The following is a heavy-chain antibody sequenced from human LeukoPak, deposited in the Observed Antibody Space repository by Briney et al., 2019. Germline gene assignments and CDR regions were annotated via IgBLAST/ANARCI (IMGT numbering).Heavy chain of an antibody. CDR2: IYHGGST. CDR3: ARDLYSSGRGYFDY. D-gene: IGHD6-19*01. V-gene: IGHV4-38-2*02. CDR1: GYSISSGYY. J-gene: IGHJ4*02. Sequence: SETLSLTCTISGYSISSGYYWGWIRQPPGKGLEWIGSIYHGGSTYYNPSLKSRVTISLDTSENQFSLKLSSVTAADTAVYYCARDLYSSGRGYFDYWGQGTLVTVSS.